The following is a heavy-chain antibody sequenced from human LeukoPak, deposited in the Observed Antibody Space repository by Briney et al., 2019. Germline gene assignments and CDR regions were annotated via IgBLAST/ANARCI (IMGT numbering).Heavy chain of an antibody. V-gene: IGHV4-59*01. CDR3: ARVDYDSSGYYGDAFDI. D-gene: IGHD3-22*01. CDR1: GGSITSYY. Sequence: PETLSLTCTVSGGSITSYYWSWIRQPPGKGLEWIGYIYYSGSTNYNPSPKSRVTISVDTSKNQFSLKLSSVTAADTAVYYCARVDYDSSGYYGDAFDIWGQGKMVTVSS. J-gene: IGHJ3*02. CDR2: IYYSGST.